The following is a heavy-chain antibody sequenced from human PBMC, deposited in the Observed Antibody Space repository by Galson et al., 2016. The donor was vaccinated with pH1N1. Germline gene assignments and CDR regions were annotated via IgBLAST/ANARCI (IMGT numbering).Heavy chain of an antibody. CDR2: IWFDGSNT. J-gene: IGHJ6*02. V-gene: IGHV3-33*06. D-gene: IGHD3-9*01. CDR1: GFAFSNYG. Sequence: SLRLSCAASGFAFSNYGIHWVRQAPGKGLEWVAVIWFDGSNTHYADSVKGRFTISRDDSRNTLFLLLDSLRPEDTAVYYCAKDRPQMMLRYFDWLLGDAMDVWGQGTTVTVSS. CDR3: AKDRPQMMLRYFDWLLGDAMDV.